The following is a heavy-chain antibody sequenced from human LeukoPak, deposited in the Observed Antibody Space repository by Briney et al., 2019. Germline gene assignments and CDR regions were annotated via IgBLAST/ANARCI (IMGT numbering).Heavy chain of an antibody. D-gene: IGHD3-10*01. CDR2: INPNSGGT. V-gene: IGHV1-2*02. J-gene: IGHJ6*03. CDR3: ARIETRDYYYYMDV. Sequence: GASVKVSCKASGYTFTGYYMHWVRQAPGQGLEWMGWINPNSGGTNYAQKFQGRVTMTRDTSISTAYMELSRLRSDDTAVYYCARIETRDYYYYMDVWGKGTTVTVSS. CDR1: GYTFTGYY.